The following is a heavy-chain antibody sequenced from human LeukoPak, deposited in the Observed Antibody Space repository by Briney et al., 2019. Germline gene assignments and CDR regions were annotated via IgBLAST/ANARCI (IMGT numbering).Heavy chain of an antibody. CDR1: GFTFSSYA. CDR3: AKDRTRYYGSGSEFDY. J-gene: IGHJ4*02. D-gene: IGHD3-10*01. V-gene: IGHV3-23*01. Sequence: GGSLRLSCAASGFTFSSYAMSWVRQAPGKGLEWVSGISGSGGTSYYADSVKGRFTISRDNSKNTLYLQMNSLRAEDTAVYYCAKDRTRYYGSGSEFDYWGQGTLVTVSS. CDR2: ISGSGGTS.